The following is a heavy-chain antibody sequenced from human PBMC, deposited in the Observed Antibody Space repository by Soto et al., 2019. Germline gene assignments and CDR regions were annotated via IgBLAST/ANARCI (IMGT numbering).Heavy chain of an antibody. V-gene: IGHV3-11*01. D-gene: IGHD6-6*01. CDR2: ISSSGSTI. J-gene: IGHJ4*02. CDR1: GFTFSDYY. CDR3: ARGLIEYSSSSQGVDY. Sequence: QVQLVESGGGLVKPGGSLRLSCAASGFTFSDYYMSWLRQAPGKGLEWVSYISSSGSTIYYADSVKGRFTISRDNAKNSLYLQMNSLRADDTAVYYCARGLIEYSSSSQGVDYWGQGTLVTVSS.